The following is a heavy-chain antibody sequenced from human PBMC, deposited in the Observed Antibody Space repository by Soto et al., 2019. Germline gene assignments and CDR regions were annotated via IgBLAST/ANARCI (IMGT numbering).Heavy chain of an antibody. CDR1: GGSINTFY. Sequence: SETLSLTCTVSGGSINTFYWSWVRQPAGKGLEWIGRIFSSGSTSFNPSLESRVAMSVDTSKNHFSLNLSSVTAADMAVYYCAREGCYSAYNFAHGIQLWSFDFWGQGALVTVSS. CDR3: AREGCYSAYNFAHGIQLWSFDF. V-gene: IGHV4-4*07. D-gene: IGHD5-12*01. J-gene: IGHJ4*02. CDR2: IFSSGST.